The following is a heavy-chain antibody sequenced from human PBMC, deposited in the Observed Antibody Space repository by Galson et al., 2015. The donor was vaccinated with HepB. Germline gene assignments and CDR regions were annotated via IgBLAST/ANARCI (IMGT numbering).Heavy chain of an antibody. CDR1: GDTFSSSA. D-gene: IGHD3-10*01. Sequence: SVKVSCKASGDTFSSSAISWVRQAPGQGLEWMGGIIPMFGEANYAQKFQGRFQGRVTITADESTSTAYMELSSLRSDDTAVYYCARGIRGSGSFSSLDYWGQGTLVAVSS. CDR3: ARGIRGSGSFSSLDY. J-gene: IGHJ4*02. V-gene: IGHV1-69*13. CDR2: IIPMFGEA.